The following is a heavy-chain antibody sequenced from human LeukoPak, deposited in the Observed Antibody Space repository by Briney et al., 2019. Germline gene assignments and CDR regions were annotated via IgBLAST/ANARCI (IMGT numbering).Heavy chain of an antibody. CDR3: ARDRSSGWSFDP. CDR2: ISYDGSNK. Sequence: GGSLRLSCAASGFTFSSYAMHWVRQAPGKGLEWVAVISYDGSNKYYADSVKGRFTISRDNSKNTLYLQMNSLRAEDTAVYYCARDRSSGWSFDPWGQGTLVTVSS. V-gene: IGHV3-30-3*01. J-gene: IGHJ5*02. CDR1: GFTFSSYA. D-gene: IGHD6-19*01.